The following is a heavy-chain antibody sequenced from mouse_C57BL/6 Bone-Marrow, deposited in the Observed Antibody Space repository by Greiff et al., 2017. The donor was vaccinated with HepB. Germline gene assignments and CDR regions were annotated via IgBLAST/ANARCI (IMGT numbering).Heavy chain of an antibody. CDR3: AKNPYDGYYCYARDY. D-gene: IGHD2-3*01. J-gene: IGHJ4*01. Sequence: VTLVESGPGLVQPSQCLSITCTVSGFSFTSYGVHWVRQSPGKGLEWLGVIWRGGSTDYNAAFMSRLSIIKDNSKSQVFFKVNSLHADDTAIYYCAKNPYDGYYCYARDYWGQGTSVTVSS. CDR2: IWRGGST. CDR1: GFSFTSYG. V-gene: IGHV2-5*01.